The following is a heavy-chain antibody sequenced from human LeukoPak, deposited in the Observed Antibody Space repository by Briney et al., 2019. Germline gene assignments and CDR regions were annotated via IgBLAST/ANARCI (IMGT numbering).Heavy chain of an antibody. V-gene: IGHV3-74*01. CDR3: TRAGNSGAFRVFDY. D-gene: IGHD2-15*01. CDR2: IYTDGSTT. J-gene: IGHJ4*02. CDR1: GFTFSNYW. Sequence: PGGSLRLSCEASGFTFSNYWMHSVRQTPAKGLVWVSRIYTDGSTTNYADSVKGRFTISRDNAKSTLYLQMNSLRAEDTAVYYCTRAGNSGAFRVFDYWGQGTLVTVSS.